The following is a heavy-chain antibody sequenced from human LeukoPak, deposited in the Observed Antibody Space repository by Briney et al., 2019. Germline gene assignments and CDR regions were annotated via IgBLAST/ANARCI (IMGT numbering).Heavy chain of an antibody. V-gene: IGHV1-8*01. CDR1: GYTFTSYD. J-gene: IGHJ3*02. CDR2: MNPNSGNT. Sequence: ASVKVSCKASGYTFTSYDINWVRQATGQGLEWMGWMNPNSGNTGYAQKFQGRVTMTRNTSISTAYMELSSLRSEDTAVYYCAREIQLWLDHAFDIWGQGTMVTVSS. CDR3: AREIQLWLDHAFDI. D-gene: IGHD5-18*01.